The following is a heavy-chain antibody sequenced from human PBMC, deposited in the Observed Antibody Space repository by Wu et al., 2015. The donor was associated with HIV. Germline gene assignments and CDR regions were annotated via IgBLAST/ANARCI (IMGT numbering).Heavy chain of an antibody. V-gene: IGHV1-69*12. CDR1: GDIFNSLA. CDR2: VIPFFITP. D-gene: IGHD6-6*01. Sequence: QVQLVQSGAEVKKPGSSVKVSRKASGDIFNSLAISWVRQAPGQGLEWMGGVIPFFITPNLAEKFQGRVTITADESTNTAYMELTPLTSEDTAVYYCASSSPGKGYYFMDVWGKGTTVTVSS. J-gene: IGHJ6*03. CDR3: ASSSPGKGYYFMDV.